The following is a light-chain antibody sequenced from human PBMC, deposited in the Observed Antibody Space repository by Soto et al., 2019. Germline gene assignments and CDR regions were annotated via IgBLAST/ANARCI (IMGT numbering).Light chain of an antibody. J-gene: IGKJ4*01. CDR3: LQDDNYPLT. CDR2: AAS. Sequence: AIQMTQSPSSLSASVGDRVTITCRASQGIRNDLGWYQQKPGKAPKLLIYAASTLQSWVPSRFSGSSSGTDFTLTISSLHPEDFATYYCLQDDNYPLTFGGGTKVEIK. CDR1: QGIRND. V-gene: IGKV1-6*01.